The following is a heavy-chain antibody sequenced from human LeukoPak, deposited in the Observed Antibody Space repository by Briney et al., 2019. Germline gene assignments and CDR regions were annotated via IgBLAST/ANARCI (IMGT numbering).Heavy chain of an antibody. D-gene: IGHD6-19*01. CDR1: GFTFSDFY. J-gene: IGHJ4*02. V-gene: IGHV3-69-1*01. CDR3: ASFYSSGWEPLFDY. CDR2: ITSAGST. Sequence: GGSLRLSCAASGFTFSDFYMTWIRQAPGKGLEWISYITSAGSTYYAGSVKGRFTISRDNAKNSLYLQMNSLRAEDTAVYYCASFYSSGWEPLFDYWGQGTLVTVSS.